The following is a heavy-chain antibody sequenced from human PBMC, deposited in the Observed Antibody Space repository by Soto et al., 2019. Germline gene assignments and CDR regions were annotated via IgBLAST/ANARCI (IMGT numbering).Heavy chain of an antibody. CDR3: ARDIFRGDWNYPAAYYYGLDA. Sequence: QPGVSRRRSVAASGFTFSSYAMHWVRQAPGKGLEWVAVISYDGSNKYYADSLKGRFTISRDNSKNTLYLQMNSLRAEDTAVYYCARDIFRGDWNYPAAYYYGLDAWGSGTRVTVSS. D-gene: IGHD1-7*01. V-gene: IGHV3-30-3*01. J-gene: IGHJ6*04. CDR2: ISYDGSNK. CDR1: GFTFSSYA.